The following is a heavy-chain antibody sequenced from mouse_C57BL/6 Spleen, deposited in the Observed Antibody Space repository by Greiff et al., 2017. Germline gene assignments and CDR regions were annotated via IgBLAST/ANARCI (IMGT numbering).Heavy chain of an antibody. CDR1: GYAFSSSW. CDR2: IYPGDGDT. CDR3: ARDGYYWYFDV. J-gene: IGHJ1*03. V-gene: IGHV1-82*01. Sequence: QVQLQQSGPELVKPGASVKISCKASGYAFSSSWMNWVKQRPGKGLEWIGRIYPGDGDTNYNGKFKGKATLTADKSSSTAYMQLSSLTSEDSAVYICARDGYYWYFDVWGTGTTVTVS. D-gene: IGHD2-3*01.